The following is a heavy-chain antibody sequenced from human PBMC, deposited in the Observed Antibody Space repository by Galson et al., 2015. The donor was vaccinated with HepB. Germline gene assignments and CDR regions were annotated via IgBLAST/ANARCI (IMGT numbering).Heavy chain of an antibody. Sequence: SLRLSCAASGFTFSTYWMSWVRQAPGKGLEWVAVIWFDGANKYYADSVEGRFTISRDTSKNTLYLQMNSLRAENTAVYYCVRDYTYNRSWGPFDYWGQGTLVTVSS. V-gene: IGHV3-33*08. D-gene: IGHD3-16*01. CDR3: VRDYTYNRSWGPFDY. CDR2: IWFDGANK. J-gene: IGHJ4*02. CDR1: GFTFSTYW.